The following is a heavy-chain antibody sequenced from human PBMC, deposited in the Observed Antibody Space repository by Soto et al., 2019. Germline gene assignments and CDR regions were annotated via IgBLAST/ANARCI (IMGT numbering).Heavy chain of an antibody. CDR2: INHSGST. D-gene: IGHD3-22*01. CDR1: GFTFSSYA. J-gene: IGHJ6*02. V-gene: IGHV4-34*01. Sequence: VQLLESGGGLVQPGGSLRLSCAASGFTFSSYAMSWIRQPPGKGLEWIGEINHSGSTNYNPSLKSRVTISVDTSKNQFSLKLSSVTAADTAVYYCARGGRDSSNHYRPHYYYGMDVWGQGTTVTVSS. CDR3: ARGGRDSSNHYRPHYYYGMDV.